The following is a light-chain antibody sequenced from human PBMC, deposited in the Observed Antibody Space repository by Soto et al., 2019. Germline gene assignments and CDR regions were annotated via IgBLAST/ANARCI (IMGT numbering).Light chain of an antibody. CDR1: SSDGGGYNY. CDR3: SSYTINRSYV. J-gene: IGLJ1*01. V-gene: IGLV2-14*01. Sequence: SALTQPASVSGSPGQSITISCTATSSDGGGYNYVSWYQQNPGKAPKLMIYEVSIRLSGVSNRFSGSTSGNMASLTISGLQAEDEADYYCSSYTINRSYVFGTGTKVTVL. CDR2: EVS.